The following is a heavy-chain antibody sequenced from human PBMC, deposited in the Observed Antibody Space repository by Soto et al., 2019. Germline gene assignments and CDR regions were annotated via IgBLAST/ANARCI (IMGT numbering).Heavy chain of an antibody. CDR3: ARGSGMAIYYYYYMDV. CDR2: MNPNSGNT. CDR1: GYTLTSYD. D-gene: IGHD1-20*01. Sequence: ASVKVSCKASGYTLTSYDINWVRQATGQGLEWMGWMNPNSGNTGYAQKFQGRVTMTRNASISTAYMELSSLRSEDTAVYYCARGSGMAIYYYYYMDVWGKGTTVTVSS. V-gene: IGHV1-8*01. J-gene: IGHJ6*03.